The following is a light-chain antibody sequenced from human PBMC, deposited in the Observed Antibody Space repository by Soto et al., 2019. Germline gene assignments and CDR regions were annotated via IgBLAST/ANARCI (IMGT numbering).Light chain of an antibody. J-gene: IGKJ1*01. CDR1: QSVSSN. V-gene: IGKV3-15*01. CDR2: GAS. CDR3: QQYYNWLGT. Sequence: EIVMTQSPATLSVSPGERATLSCRARQSVSSNLAWYQQKPGQAPRLLIYGASTRATGTPARFSGSGSGTEFTLTISSLQSEDFAVYYCQQYYNWLGTFGQGTKVEIK.